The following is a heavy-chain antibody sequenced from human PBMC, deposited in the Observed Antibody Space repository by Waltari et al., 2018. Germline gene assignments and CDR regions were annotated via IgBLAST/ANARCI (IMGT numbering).Heavy chain of an antibody. CDR3: ARGRHGYIQDVFDI. CDR2: ISSSTTT. D-gene: IGHD5-12*01. J-gene: IGHJ3*02. Sequence: EVQLGESGGGMVQPGESLRLSCAASGFTFSSYNMNWVRQAPGKGLEWVSYISSSTTTYYADYVKGRFTISRDNAKNSLYLQMNSLRAEDTALYYCARGRHGYIQDVFDIWGQGTMVSVSS. V-gene: IGHV3-48*01. CDR1: GFTFSSYN.